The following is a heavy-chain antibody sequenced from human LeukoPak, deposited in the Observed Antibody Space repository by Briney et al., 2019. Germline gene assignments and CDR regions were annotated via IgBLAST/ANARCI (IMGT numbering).Heavy chain of an antibody. Sequence: GGSLRLSCAASGFTFSSYAMSWVRQAPGKGLEWVSAISGSGGSTYYADSVKGRFTISRDNSKNTLYLQMNSLRAEDTAVYYCAKGAVAGTTYGRNWFDPWGQGTLVTVSS. V-gene: IGHV3-23*01. CDR1: GFTFSSYA. CDR3: AKGAVAGTTYGRNWFDP. J-gene: IGHJ5*02. D-gene: IGHD6-19*01. CDR2: ISGSGGST.